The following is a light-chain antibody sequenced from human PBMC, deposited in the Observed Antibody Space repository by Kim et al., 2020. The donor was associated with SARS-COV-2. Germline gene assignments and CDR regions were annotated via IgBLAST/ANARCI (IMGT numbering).Light chain of an antibody. J-gene: IGLJ3*02. Sequence: GHKVTISCSGSSSNIGSNYVYWYQQLPGTAPKLLIYRNNPRPSGVPDRFSGSKSGTSDSLAISGLRSEDEADYYCAAWDDSLSGWVFGGGTQLTVL. V-gene: IGLV1-47*01. CDR1: SSNIGSNY. CDR2: RNN. CDR3: AAWDDSLSGWV.